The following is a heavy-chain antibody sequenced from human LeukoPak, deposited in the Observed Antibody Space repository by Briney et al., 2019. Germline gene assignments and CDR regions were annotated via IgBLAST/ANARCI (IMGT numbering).Heavy chain of an antibody. D-gene: IGHD5/OR15-5a*01. CDR1: GFTLHNYA. Sequence: GGSLRLSCAASGFTLHNYAIHWVRQAPGKGLEWVSLTSGDGITTYFAGSVKGRFTISRDNSKSSLFLQMNSLRTEDTALYYCARDHVYGGADYWGQGTLVTVSS. CDR2: TSGDGITT. J-gene: IGHJ4*02. CDR3: ARDHVYGGADY. V-gene: IGHV3-43*02.